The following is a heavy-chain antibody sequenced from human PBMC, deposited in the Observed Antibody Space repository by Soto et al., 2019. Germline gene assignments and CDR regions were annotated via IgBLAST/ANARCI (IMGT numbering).Heavy chain of an antibody. CDR2: ISGSGTGT. V-gene: IGHV3-23*01. D-gene: IGHD3-10*01. CDR3: AKTIQGTRRSTSGSLWAPDFQTYYYYGLDV. Sequence: EVQLLESGGGLVQPGGSLRLSCAASGFTFSSHAMIWVRQAPGKGLEWVSGISGSGTGTYYADSVKGRFTISRDNSKNTFWLQMNSLRADDTAVYYCAKTIQGTRRSTSGSLWAPDFQTYYYYGLDVWCQGTTVTVSS. J-gene: IGHJ6*02. CDR1: GFTFSSHA.